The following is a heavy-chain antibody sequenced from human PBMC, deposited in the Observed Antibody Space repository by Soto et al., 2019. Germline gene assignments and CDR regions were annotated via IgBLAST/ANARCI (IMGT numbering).Heavy chain of an antibody. CDR1: GGTFSSYA. CDR2: IIPIFGTA. V-gene: IGHV1-69*06. J-gene: IGHJ4*02. CDR3: ARDGGGLYYYGSAPFDY. D-gene: IGHD3-10*01. Sequence: QVQLVQSGAEVKKPGSSVKVSCKASGGTFSSYAISWVRQAPGQGLEWMGGIIPIFGTANYAQKFQGRVTITADKSTSTAYMELSSLRSEDTAVYYCARDGGGLYYYGSAPFDYWGQGTLVTVSS.